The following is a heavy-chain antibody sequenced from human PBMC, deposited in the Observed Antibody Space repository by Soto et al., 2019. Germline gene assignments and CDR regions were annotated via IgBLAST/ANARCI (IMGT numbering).Heavy chain of an antibody. CDR1: GGSISSYH. CDR2: IYTSGSP. Sequence: SETLSLTCTVSGGSISSYHWIWIRQPAGKGLEWIGRIYTSGSPNYNPSLRSRVTMSVDTSKNQFSLKLSSVTAADTAVYYCARVGMIGSVLGSWFDPWGQGTLVTVSS. J-gene: IGHJ5*02. V-gene: IGHV4-4*07. D-gene: IGHD3-9*01. CDR3: ARVGMIGSVLGSWFDP.